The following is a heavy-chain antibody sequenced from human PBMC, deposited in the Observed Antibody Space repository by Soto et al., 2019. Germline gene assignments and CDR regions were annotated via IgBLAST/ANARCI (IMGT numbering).Heavy chain of an antibody. V-gene: IGHV1-2*02. CDR1: GYTFTGYY. CDR3: ARDLAAYYDILTAYYYFDY. Sequence: ASVKVSCKASGYTFTGYYMHWVRQAPGQGLEWMGWINPNSGGTNYAQKFQGRVTMTRDTSISTAYMELSRLRSDDTAVYYCARDLAAYYDILTAYYYFDYWGRGTLVTVSS. D-gene: IGHD3-9*01. J-gene: IGHJ4*02. CDR2: INPNSGGT.